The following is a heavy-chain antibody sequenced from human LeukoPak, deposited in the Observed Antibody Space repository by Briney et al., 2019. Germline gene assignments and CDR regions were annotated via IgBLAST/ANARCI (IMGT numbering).Heavy chain of an antibody. J-gene: IGHJ4*02. Sequence: SETLSLTCTVSGGSISTYYWSWIRQPPGKGLEWIGFIYYTGSTNYNPSLKSRVTISVDTSKNQFSLNLNSVTAADTAVYYCAKSRSSTWHLFDYWGQGTLVTVSS. CDR2: IYYTGST. CDR3: AKSRSSTWHLFDY. D-gene: IGHD6-13*01. CDR1: GGSISTYY. V-gene: IGHV4-59*08.